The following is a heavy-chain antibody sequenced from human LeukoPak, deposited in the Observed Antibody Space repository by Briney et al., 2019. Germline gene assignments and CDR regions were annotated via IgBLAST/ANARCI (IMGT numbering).Heavy chain of an antibody. CDR3: AKDDHEGSGWRDYFDQ. V-gene: IGHV3-23*01. CDR1: GFTFSSYD. J-gene: IGHJ4*02. D-gene: IGHD6-19*01. CDR2: IGGGGTP. Sequence: GGSLRLSCAASGFTFSSYDMSWVRQAPGRGLEWVSAIGGGGTPYYADSVKGRFTISRDNSKNTLYLQMNSLRAEDTAVYYCAKDDHEGSGWRDYFDQWGQGTLVTVSS.